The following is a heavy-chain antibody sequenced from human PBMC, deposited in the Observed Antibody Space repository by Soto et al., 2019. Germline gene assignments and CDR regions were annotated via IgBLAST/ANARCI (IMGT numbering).Heavy chain of an antibody. J-gene: IGHJ5*02. V-gene: IGHV1-69*04. CDR2: IIPILGIA. CDR3: ARDGITIFGVDTYNWFDP. CDR1: GGTFSSYT. Sequence: ASVKVSCKASGGTFSSYTISWVRQAPGQGLEWMGRIIPILGIANYAQKFQGRVTITADKSTSTAYMELSSLRSEDTAVYYCARDGITIFGVDTYNWFDPWGQGTLVTVSS. D-gene: IGHD3-3*01.